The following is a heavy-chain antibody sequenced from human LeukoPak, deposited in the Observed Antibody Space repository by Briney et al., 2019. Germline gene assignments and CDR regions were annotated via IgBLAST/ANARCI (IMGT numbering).Heavy chain of an antibody. J-gene: IGHJ6*03. CDR1: GGTFNSYA. CDR3: ARGSIAVAGTDGGGYYYYYMDV. CDR2: IIPIFGTA. D-gene: IGHD6-19*01. V-gene: IGHV1-69*13. Sequence: ASVKVSCKASGGTFNSYAIIWVRQAPGQGLEWMGGIIPIFGTANYAQKFQGRVTITADESMSTAYMELSSLRSKDTAVYYCARGSIAVAGTDGGGYYYYYMDVWGKGTTVTVSS.